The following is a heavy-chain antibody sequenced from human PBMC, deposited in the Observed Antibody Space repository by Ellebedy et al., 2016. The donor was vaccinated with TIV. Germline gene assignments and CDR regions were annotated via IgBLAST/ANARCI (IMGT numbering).Heavy chain of an antibody. CDR2: TYYRSKWYN. D-gene: IGHD3-10*01. CDR1: GDSVSSNSAA. J-gene: IGHJ3*02. V-gene: IGHV6-1*01. CDR3: ATGQVGSGSYYNAAYDAFDI. Sequence: SQTLSLTCGISGDSVSSNSAAWNWIRQSPSRGLEWLGRTYYRSKWYNDYAVSVKSRITINPDTSKNQFSLQLNSVTPEDTAVYYCATGQVGSGSYYNAAYDAFDIWGQGTMVTVSS.